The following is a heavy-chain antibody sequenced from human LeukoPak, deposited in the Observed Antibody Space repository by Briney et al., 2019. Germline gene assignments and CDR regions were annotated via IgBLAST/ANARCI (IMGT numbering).Heavy chain of an antibody. CDR3: ARSGHTASSYNWNYAPDY. CDR1: GGSISSYY. D-gene: IGHD1-7*01. CDR2: IYYSGST. Sequence: SETLSLTCTVSGGSISSYYWSWIRQPPGKGLEWLGYIYYSGSTNYNPSLKSRVTISVDTSKNQFSLKLSSVTAADTAVYYCARSGHTASSYNWNYAPDYWGQGTLVTVSS. V-gene: IGHV4-59*01. J-gene: IGHJ4*02.